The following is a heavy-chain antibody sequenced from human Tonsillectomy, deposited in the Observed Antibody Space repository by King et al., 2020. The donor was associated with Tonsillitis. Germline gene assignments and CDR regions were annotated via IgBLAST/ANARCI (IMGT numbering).Heavy chain of an antibody. D-gene: IGHD5-18*01. CDR3: TTEGYTYGYGDAFDF. CDR2: IKSKTDGGTT. V-gene: IGHV3-15*07. CDR1: GFTFTNAW. Sequence: EVQLVESGGGLVKPGGSLRLSCAASGFTFTNAWMNWVRQAPGKGLEWVGHIKSKTDGGTTDYAAPVKGRLTISRDDSKNTLFLEMNSLKTEDTAVYYCTTEGYTYGYGDAFDFWGQGTMVTVSS. J-gene: IGHJ3*01.